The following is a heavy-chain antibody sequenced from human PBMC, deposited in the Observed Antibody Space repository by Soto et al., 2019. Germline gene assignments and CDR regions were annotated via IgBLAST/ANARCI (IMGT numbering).Heavy chain of an antibody. CDR3: ARDPERYSGSRRVCYFDY. CDR2: ISGSGDIT. D-gene: IGHD1-26*01. V-gene: IGHV3-23*01. J-gene: IGHJ4*02. CDR1: GFTFSSDA. Sequence: GGSLRLSCAATGFTFSSDAVNWVRQTPGKGLEWVSGISGSGDITYYADSVKGRFTISRDNSKNTLFLQLNSLRAEDTAVYYCARDPERYSGSRRVCYFDYWGQGTLVTVSS.